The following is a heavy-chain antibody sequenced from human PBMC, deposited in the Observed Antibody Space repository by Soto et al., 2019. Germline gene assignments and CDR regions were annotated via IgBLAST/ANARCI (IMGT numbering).Heavy chain of an antibody. CDR3: ARVSELGPPFDY. Sequence: SVKVSCKASGGTFSSYAISWVRQAPGQGLEWMGGIIPIFGTANYAQKFQGRVTITADESTSTAYMELSSLRSEDTAVYYCARVSELGPPFDYWGQGTLVTVSS. D-gene: IGHD6-6*01. J-gene: IGHJ4*02. CDR1: GGTFSSYA. CDR2: IIPIFGTA. V-gene: IGHV1-69*13.